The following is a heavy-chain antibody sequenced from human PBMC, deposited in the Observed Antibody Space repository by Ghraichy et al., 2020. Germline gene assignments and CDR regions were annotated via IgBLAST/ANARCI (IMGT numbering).Heavy chain of an antibody. CDR2: ISYNGTTQ. CDR1: GFSFSHFA. Sequence: GSLRLSCAASGFSFSHFAMHWVRQAPGKGLEWVSFISYNGTTQYYADSVKGRFTLSRDNSKNTLHLQLNSLRAEDTAVYYCARDPACISTSCFGLSNYGMDVWGQGTTVTVSS. D-gene: IGHD2-2*01. V-gene: IGHV3-30*03. CDR3: ARDPACISTSCFGLSNYGMDV. J-gene: IGHJ6*02.